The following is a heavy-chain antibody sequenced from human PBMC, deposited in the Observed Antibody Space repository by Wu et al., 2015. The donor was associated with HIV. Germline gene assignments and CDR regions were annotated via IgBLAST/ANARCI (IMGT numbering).Heavy chain of an antibody. D-gene: IGHD2-8*01. J-gene: IGHJ4*02. Sequence: QVQLVQSGDEAKKPGASVKVSCKASGYLFTHYGVTWVRLAPGQRLEWVGWVSAWDGRTNYAQNLQGRVTMTTDSSTNTAYMELKSPTSDDTAVYFCARGGHCTQGVCYHLEYWGQGTLVTVSS. V-gene: IGHV1-18*01. CDR3: ARGGHCTQGVCYHLEY. CDR1: GYLFTHYG. CDR2: VSAWDGRT.